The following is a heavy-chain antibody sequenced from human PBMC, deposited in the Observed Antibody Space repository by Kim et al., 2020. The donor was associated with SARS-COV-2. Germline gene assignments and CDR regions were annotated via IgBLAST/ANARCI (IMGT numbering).Heavy chain of an antibody. J-gene: IGHJ4*02. CDR1: GFTFDDYA. V-gene: IGHV3-9*01. CDR2: ISWNSGSI. D-gene: IGHD6-13*01. CDR3: AKDIGAYSSSQFDY. Sequence: GGSLRLSCAASGFTFDDYAMHWVRQAPGKGLEWVSGISWNSGSIGYADSVKGRFTISRDNAKNSLYLQMNSLRAEDTALYYCAKDIGAYSSSQFDYWGQGTLVTVSS.